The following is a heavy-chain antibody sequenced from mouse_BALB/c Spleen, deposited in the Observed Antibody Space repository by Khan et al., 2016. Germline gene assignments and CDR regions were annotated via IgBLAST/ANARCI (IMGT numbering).Heavy chain of an antibody. V-gene: IGHV9-2-1*01. D-gene: IGHD2-14*01. Sequence: QIQLVQSGPELKKPGETVKISCKASGYTFTDYSMHWVKQAPGKGLTWMGWKNTNTGEPTYADDFMGRFAFSLDTSARTAYLQINNLKNEDTATCFWARRVRWYVDVWGAGTTVTVSS. J-gene: IGHJ1*01. CDR3: ARRVRWYVDV. CDR2: KNTNTGEP. CDR1: GYTFTDYS.